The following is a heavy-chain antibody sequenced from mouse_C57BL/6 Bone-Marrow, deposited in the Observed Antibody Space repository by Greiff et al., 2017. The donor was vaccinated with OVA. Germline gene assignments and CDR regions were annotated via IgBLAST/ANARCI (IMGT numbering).Heavy chain of an antibody. CDR1: RYTFTSYW. J-gene: IGHJ4*01. V-gene: IGHV1-69*01. CDR2: IDPSDSYT. D-gene: IGHD1-1*01. Sequence: QVQLQQPGAELVMPGASVKLSCKASRYTFTSYWMHWVKQRPGQGLEWIGEIDPSDSYTNYNQKFKGKSTLTVDKSSSTAYMQLSSLTSEDAAVYYCARESDYYGRDYYAMDDWGQGTSVTVSS. CDR3: ARESDYYGRDYYAMDD.